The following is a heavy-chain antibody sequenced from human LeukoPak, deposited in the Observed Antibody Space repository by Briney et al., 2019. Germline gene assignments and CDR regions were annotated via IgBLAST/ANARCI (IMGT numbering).Heavy chain of an antibody. J-gene: IGHJ3*02. CDR1: GYTFTGYY. Sequence: ASVKVSCKASGYTFTGYYMHWVRQAPGQGLEWMGWINPNSGGTNYAQKFQGRVTMTRDTSISTAYMELSRLRSDDTAVYYCASGGAGGVCGGDCYLVDDAFDIWGQGTMVTVSS. V-gene: IGHV1-2*02. CDR3: ASGGAGGVCGGDCYLVDDAFDI. CDR2: INPNSGGT. D-gene: IGHD2-21*02.